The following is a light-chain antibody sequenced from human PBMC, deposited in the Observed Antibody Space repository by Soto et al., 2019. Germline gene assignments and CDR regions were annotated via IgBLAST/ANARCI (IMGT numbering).Light chain of an antibody. CDR1: QSVSGY. J-gene: IGKJ4*01. Sequence: EIVLTQSPDTLSLSPGERATLSCRASQSVSGYLGWYQQKPGQAPRLLIYDASNRASGVPARFRGSGSGTDFTLTIASLEPDDFAVYYCQQRRNWPYLTFGGGTRVELK. CDR3: QQRRNWPYLT. CDR2: DAS. V-gene: IGKV3-11*01.